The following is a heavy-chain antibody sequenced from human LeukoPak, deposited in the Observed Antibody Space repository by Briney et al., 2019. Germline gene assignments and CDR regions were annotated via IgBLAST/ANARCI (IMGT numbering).Heavy chain of an antibody. Sequence: PGGSLRLSCAASGFTFDDYAMHWVRQAPGQGLEWVSLISWDGGSTYYADSVKGRFTISRDNSKNSLYLQMNSLRPEDTGMYYCAKGDGVATQDPPDYWGQGTLVTVSS. CDR3: AKGDGVATQDPPDY. CDR2: ISWDGGST. J-gene: IGHJ4*02. CDR1: GFTFDDYA. V-gene: IGHV3-43D*03. D-gene: IGHD5-12*01.